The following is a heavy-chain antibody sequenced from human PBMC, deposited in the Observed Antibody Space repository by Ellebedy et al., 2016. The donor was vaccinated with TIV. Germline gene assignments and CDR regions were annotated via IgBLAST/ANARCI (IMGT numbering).Heavy chain of an antibody. CDR3: AREIIYGGYYFDY. D-gene: IGHD4-23*01. CDR1: GFTFSSYA. J-gene: IGHJ4*02. CDR2: FGCRSTTP. Sequence: GESLKISXGASGFTFSSYAMSWLRLAPGKGLEWVSVFGCRSTTPYYADSVKGRFTISRDNSKNTLYLQMNSLRAEDTAVYYCAREIIYGGYYFDYWGQGTLVTVSS. V-gene: IGHV3-23*01.